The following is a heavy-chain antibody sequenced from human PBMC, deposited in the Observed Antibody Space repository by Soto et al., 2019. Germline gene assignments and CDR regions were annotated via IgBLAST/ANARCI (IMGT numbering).Heavy chain of an antibody. CDR1: GFTVSSKY. Sequence: EVQLVESGGGLVQPGGSLRLSCTASGFTVSSKYMSWVRQAPGKGLEWVSVIYSGDSTYYTDSVKGRFTVSRDNSKNTMYLQMNSLRAEDTAVYYCARDYITYGMDVWGQGTSVTVS. V-gene: IGHV3-66*01. D-gene: IGHD3-10*01. CDR2: IYSGDST. CDR3: ARDYITYGMDV. J-gene: IGHJ6*02.